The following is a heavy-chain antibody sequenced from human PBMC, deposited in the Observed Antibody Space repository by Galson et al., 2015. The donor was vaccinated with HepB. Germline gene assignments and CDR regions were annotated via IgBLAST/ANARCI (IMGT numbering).Heavy chain of an antibody. D-gene: IGHD6-19*01. CDR2: IIPILGIA. Sequence: SVKVSCKASGGTFSSYTISRVRQAPGQGLEWMGRIIPILGIANYAQKFQGRVTITADKSTSTAYMELSSLRSEDTAVYYCATPGPGTAVADNWYFDLWGRGTLVTVSS. CDR3: ATPGPGTAVADNWYFDL. J-gene: IGHJ2*01. CDR1: GGTFSSYT. V-gene: IGHV1-69*02.